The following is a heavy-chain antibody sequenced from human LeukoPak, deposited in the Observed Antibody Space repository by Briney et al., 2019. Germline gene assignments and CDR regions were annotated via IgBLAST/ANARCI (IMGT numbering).Heavy chain of an antibody. CDR2: ISWNSGSI. CDR3: AKDQTGDYDILTGSPVLDY. Sequence: GGSLRLSCAASGFTFDDYAMHWVRQAPGKGLEWVSGISWNSGSIGYADSVKGRFTISRDNAKNSLHLQMNSLRAEDTALYYCAKDQTGDYDILTGSPVLDYWGQGTLVTVSS. J-gene: IGHJ4*02. CDR1: GFTFDDYA. V-gene: IGHV3-9*01. D-gene: IGHD3-9*01.